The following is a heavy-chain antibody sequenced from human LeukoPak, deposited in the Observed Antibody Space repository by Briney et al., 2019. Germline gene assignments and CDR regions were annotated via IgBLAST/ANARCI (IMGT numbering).Heavy chain of an antibody. D-gene: IGHD1-26*01. Sequence: ASVKDSCKASGYTFTNYDINSVRQATGQGLEWMGWMNPNSGNTGYAHKFQGRVTMTRNTSTSTAYMELSSLRSEDTAVYYCAGGPYSDWGQGTLVTVSS. CDR3: AGGPYSD. V-gene: IGHV1-8*02. J-gene: IGHJ4*02. CDR2: MNPNSGNT. CDR1: GYTFTNYD.